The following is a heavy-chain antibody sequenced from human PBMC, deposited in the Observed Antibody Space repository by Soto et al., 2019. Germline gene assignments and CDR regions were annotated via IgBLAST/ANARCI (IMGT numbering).Heavy chain of an antibody. D-gene: IGHD3-10*01. CDR2: IYSGGNS. Sequence: GESLKISCTTSGFTVSSSHMSWVRQAPGKGLDRVSVIYSGGNSYYAVSVQGRFTISRDNSKNTVYLQMNSLRGEDTAIYYCARLGPYGSETYSFRYNWFDPWGQGTLVTVSS. CDR3: ARLGPYGSETYSFRYNWFDP. J-gene: IGHJ5*02. CDR1: GFTVSSSH. V-gene: IGHV3-53*01.